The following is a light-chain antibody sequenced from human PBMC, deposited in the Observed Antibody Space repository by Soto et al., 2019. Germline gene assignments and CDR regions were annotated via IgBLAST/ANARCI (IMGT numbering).Light chain of an antibody. CDR1: QSVGSTY. J-gene: IGKJ2*01. CDR2: DTF. CDR3: QQYGNPPWT. V-gene: IGKV3-20*01. Sequence: ETVLTQSPGTLSLSPGERATLSCRASQSVGSTYLARYQQKPGQAPRLLIYDTFNRATGIPYRFSGSGSGTDFTLTISRLAPEDFAVYHCQQYGNPPWTFGQGTKLEIK.